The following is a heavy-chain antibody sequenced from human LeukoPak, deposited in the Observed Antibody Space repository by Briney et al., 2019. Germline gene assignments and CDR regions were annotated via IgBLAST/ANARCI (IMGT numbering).Heavy chain of an antibody. J-gene: IGHJ4*02. CDR1: GFTFSSYW. V-gene: IGHV3-7*01. CDR2: IKQDGSEK. D-gene: IGHD1-14*01. Sequence: GGSLRLSCAASGFTFSSYWMSWVRQAPGKGLGGLANIKQDGSEKYYVDSVKGRFTISRDNAKNSLYLQMNSLRAEDTAVYYCARDEPSYCPLDYWGQGTLVTVSS. CDR3: ARDEPSYCPLDY.